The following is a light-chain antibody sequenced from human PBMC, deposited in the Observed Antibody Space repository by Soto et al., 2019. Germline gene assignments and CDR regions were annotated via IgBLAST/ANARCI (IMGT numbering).Light chain of an antibody. J-gene: IGLJ1*01. Sequence: QAVRTQPPSVSGAPGQRVTISCTGSSSNIGAGYDVHWYQQLPGTAPKLLIYGNSNRTSGVPDRFSGSKSGTSASLAITGLQAEDEAEYYCQSYDSSLSGSGVFGTGTKVTVL. CDR2: GNS. CDR1: SSNIGAGYD. V-gene: IGLV1-40*01. CDR3: QSYDSSLSGSGV.